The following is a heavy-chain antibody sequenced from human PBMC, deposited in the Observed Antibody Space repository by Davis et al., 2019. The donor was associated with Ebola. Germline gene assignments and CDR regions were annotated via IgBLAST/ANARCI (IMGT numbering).Heavy chain of an antibody. CDR1: GFTFSSYA. CDR2: ISFDGSNE. Sequence: GESLKISCAASGFTFSSYAMHWVRQAPGKGLEWVAVISFDGSNEYYADSVKGRFTISRDNSKKTVYLQMNSLRAEDTAVYYCAKIVVDTYNWFDPWGQGTLVTVSS. D-gene: IGHD2-21*01. CDR3: AKIVVDTYNWFDP. V-gene: IGHV3-30*01. J-gene: IGHJ5*02.